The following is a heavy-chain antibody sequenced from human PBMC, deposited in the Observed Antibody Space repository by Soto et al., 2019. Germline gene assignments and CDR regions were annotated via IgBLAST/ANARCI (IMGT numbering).Heavy chain of an antibody. CDR1: GGSINSGGYY. CDR3: ARDLEYSPNWFDP. V-gene: IGHV4-31*03. Sequence: PSETLSLTCTVSGGSINSGGYYWSWIRQHPGKGLEWIGYIYYSGSTYYNPSLKSRVTISIDTSKNQFSLKLSSVTAADTAVYYCARDLEYSPNWFDPWGQGTLVTVSS. CDR2: IYYSGST. J-gene: IGHJ5*02. D-gene: IGHD2-15*01.